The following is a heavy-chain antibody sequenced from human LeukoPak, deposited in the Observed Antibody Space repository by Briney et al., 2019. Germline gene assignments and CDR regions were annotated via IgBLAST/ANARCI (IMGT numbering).Heavy chain of an antibody. CDR2: INHSGST. D-gene: IGHD6-13*01. Sequence: TPSETLSLTCAVYGGSFSGYYWSWIRQPPGKGLEWIGEINHSGSTNYNPSLKSRVTISVDTSKNQFSLKLSSVTAADTAVYYCASNGSSWFDYWGQGTLVTVSS. CDR3: ASNGSSWFDY. CDR1: GGSFSGYY. J-gene: IGHJ4*02. V-gene: IGHV4-34*01.